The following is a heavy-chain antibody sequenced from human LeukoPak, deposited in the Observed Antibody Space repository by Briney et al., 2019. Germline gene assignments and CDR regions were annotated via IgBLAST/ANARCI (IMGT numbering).Heavy chain of an antibody. J-gene: IGHJ4*02. Sequence: ASVKVSCKVSGYTLTELSTHWVRQAPGKGLEWMGGFDPEDGETIYAQKFQGRVTMTEDTSTDTAYMELSSLRSEDTAVYYCATTAGSGSYFTSYFDYWGQGTLVTVSS. V-gene: IGHV1-24*01. CDR1: GYTLTELS. CDR3: ATTAGSGSYFTSYFDY. D-gene: IGHD1-26*01. CDR2: FDPEDGET.